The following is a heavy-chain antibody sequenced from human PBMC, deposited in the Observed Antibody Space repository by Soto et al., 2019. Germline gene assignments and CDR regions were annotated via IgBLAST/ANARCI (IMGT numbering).Heavy chain of an antibody. V-gene: IGHV5-51*01. CDR1: GYSFISYW. D-gene: IGHD1-26*01. Sequence: GESLKISCKSSGYSFISYWIGWVRQMPGKDLEWMGIIYPGDSDTRYSPYFQGQVTISADKSISTAYLQWSSLKASDTAMYYCARGGPLGARREDWFDPWGQGTLVTV. J-gene: IGHJ5*02. CDR2: IYPGDSDT. CDR3: ARGGPLGARREDWFDP.